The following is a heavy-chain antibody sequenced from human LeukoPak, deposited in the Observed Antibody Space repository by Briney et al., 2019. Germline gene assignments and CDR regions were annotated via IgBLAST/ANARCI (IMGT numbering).Heavy chain of an antibody. J-gene: IGHJ4*02. Sequence: SETLSLTCTVSGGSISSYYWSWIRQPPGKGLEWIGYIYYSGSTNYNPSLKSQVTISVDTSKNQFSLKLSSVTAADTAVYYCATGRSGPRLFDYWGQGTLVTVSS. V-gene: IGHV4-59*01. CDR1: GGSISSYY. CDR3: ATGRSGPRLFDY. CDR2: IYYSGST. D-gene: IGHD4-11*01.